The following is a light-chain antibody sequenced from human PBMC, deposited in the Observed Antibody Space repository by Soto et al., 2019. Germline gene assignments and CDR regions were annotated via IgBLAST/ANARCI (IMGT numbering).Light chain of an antibody. J-gene: IGKJ1*01. CDR3: QKYNNWPPT. Sequence: EIVMTQSPPTLSVSPGERATLSCRASQSVSSNLAWYQQKPGQAPRLLIYGASTRATGIPARFSGSGSGTEFTLTISSLRSEDFAVYYCQKYNNWPPTFGQGTKV. CDR2: GAS. V-gene: IGKV3-15*01. CDR1: QSVSSN.